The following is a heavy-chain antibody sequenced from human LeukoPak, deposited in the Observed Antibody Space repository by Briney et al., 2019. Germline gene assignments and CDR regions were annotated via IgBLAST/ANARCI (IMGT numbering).Heavy chain of an antibody. J-gene: IGHJ3*02. V-gene: IGHV4-34*01. CDR3: AREVQHYAGSVYDHDAFDI. D-gene: IGHD3-22*01. CDR1: GGSFSGHY. CDR2: INHSGST. Sequence: PSETLSLTCAVYGGSFSGHYWSWIRQPPAKGLEWIGEINHSGSTNYNPSLKSRVTILVDPSKNQFSLKLSSVTAADTAVYYCAREVQHYAGSVYDHDAFDIWGQGTMVSVSS.